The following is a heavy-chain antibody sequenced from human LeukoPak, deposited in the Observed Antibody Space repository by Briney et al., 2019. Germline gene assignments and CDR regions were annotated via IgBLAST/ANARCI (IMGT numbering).Heavy chain of an antibody. CDR1: GFTFSEHY. Sequence: GGSLRLSCAASGFTFSEHYMDWVRQAPGKGLEWVGRSRNKANSYTTEYAVSVKGRFIISRDESKNSLYLQMNSLKTEDTAVYYCARGRKEWEIYDVFDLWGQGTLVTVSS. CDR2: SRNKANSYTT. CDR3: ARGRKEWEIYDVFDL. V-gene: IGHV3-72*01. J-gene: IGHJ3*01. D-gene: IGHD1-26*01.